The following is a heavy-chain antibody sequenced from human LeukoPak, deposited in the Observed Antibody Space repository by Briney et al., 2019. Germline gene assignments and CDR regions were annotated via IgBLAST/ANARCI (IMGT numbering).Heavy chain of an antibody. J-gene: IGHJ4*02. Sequence: GGSLRLSSAASGFTFSDHYMDWVRQAPGKGLEWVGRIRNKANGYTTEYAASVKGRFIVSRDDASLYLQMNSLTTEDTAVYCCTRSGNYAPDYWGQGTLVTVSS. D-gene: IGHD1-1*01. CDR3: TRSGNYAPDY. CDR2: IRNKANGYTT. CDR1: GFTFSDHY. V-gene: IGHV3-72*01.